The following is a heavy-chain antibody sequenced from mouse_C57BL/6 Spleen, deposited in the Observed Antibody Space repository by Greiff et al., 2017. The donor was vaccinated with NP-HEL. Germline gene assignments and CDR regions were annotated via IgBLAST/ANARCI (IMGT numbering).Heavy chain of an antibody. CDR1: GFTFSSYG. D-gene: IGHD4-1*01. CDR2: ISSGGSYT. CDR3: ARLTGTSYYFDY. J-gene: IGHJ2*01. Sequence: EVKLVESGGDLVKPGGSLKLSCAASGFTFSSYGMSWVRQTPDKRLEWVATISSGGSYTYYPDSVKGRFTISRDNAKNTLYLQMSSLKSEDTAMYYCARLTGTSYYFDYWGQGTTLTVSS. V-gene: IGHV5-6*01.